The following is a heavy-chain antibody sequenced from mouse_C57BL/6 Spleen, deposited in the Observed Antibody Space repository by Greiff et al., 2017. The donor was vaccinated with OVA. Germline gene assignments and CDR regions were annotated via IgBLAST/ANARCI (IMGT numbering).Heavy chain of an antibody. CDR1: GYTFTDHT. J-gene: IGHJ2*01. V-gene: IGHV1-78*01. CDR2: IYPRDGST. CDR3: ARSIYYDYDEEDVGYYFDY. D-gene: IGHD2-4*01. Sequence: QVQLQQSDAELVKPGASVKISCKVSGYTFTDHTIHWMKQRPEQGLEWIGYIYPRDGSTKYNEKFKGKATLTADKSSSTAYMQLNSLTSEDAAVYFCARSIYYDYDEEDVGYYFDYWGKGTTLTVSS.